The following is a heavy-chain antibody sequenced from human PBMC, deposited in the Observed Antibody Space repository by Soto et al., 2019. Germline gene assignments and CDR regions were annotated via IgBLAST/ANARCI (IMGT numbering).Heavy chain of an antibody. Sequence: QEQVVQSGPAMKEPGSSVKASCRASGIMSSGYGFSWVRQAPGQGLEWVGMINPILDSTHYAQNLQGRVSLSVDKSRDTAYLEVTSLRLEDTAIYFCATMKRARLDSWGRGTVVTVSS. V-gene: IGHV1-69*09. J-gene: IGHJ4*02. CDR3: ATMKRARLDS. CDR2: INPILDST. D-gene: IGHD6-25*01. CDR1: GIMSSGYG.